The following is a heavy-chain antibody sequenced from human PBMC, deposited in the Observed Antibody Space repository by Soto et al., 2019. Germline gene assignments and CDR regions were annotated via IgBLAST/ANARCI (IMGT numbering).Heavy chain of an antibody. CDR1: GYTFTGYY. Sequence: ASVKVSCKASGYTFTGYYMHWVRQAPGQGLEWMGWINPNSGGTNYAQKFQGWVTMTRDTSISTAYMELSRLRSDDTAVYYCTGTRYSKYYYYGMDVWGQGTTVTVSS. D-gene: IGHD2-15*01. CDR2: INPNSGGT. CDR3: TGTRYSKYYYYGMDV. V-gene: IGHV1-2*04. J-gene: IGHJ6*02.